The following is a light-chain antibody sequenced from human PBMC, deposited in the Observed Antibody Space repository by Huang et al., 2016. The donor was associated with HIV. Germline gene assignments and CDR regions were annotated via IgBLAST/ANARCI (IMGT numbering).Light chain of an antibody. Sequence: IQLTQSPSSLSAFVGDRVTITCRASQGISSYLAWYQQKPGKAPKLLISAASTLQTGVPSRFSGSGSGTDFTLTISSLQPEDFATYCCQQLNTFPIIVRQGTRLEIK. V-gene: IGKV1-9*01. CDR1: QGISSY. CDR3: QQLNTFPII. CDR2: AAS. J-gene: IGKJ5*01.